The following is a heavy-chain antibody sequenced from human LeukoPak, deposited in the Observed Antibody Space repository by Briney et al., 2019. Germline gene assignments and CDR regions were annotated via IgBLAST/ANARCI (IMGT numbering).Heavy chain of an antibody. CDR1: GFTFSSYS. D-gene: IGHD1-7*01. CDR2: ISSSSSYI. V-gene: IGHV3-21*01. Sequence: PGGSLRLSCAASGFTFSSYSMNWVRQAPGKGLEWVSSISSSSSYIYYADSVKGRFTISRDNAKNSLYLQMNSLRAEDTAVYYCARDSYDWNYNIDYWGQGTLVTVSS. CDR3: ARDSYDWNYNIDY. J-gene: IGHJ4*02.